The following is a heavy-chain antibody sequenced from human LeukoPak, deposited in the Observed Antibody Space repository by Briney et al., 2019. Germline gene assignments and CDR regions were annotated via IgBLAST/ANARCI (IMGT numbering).Heavy chain of an antibody. V-gene: IGHV3-74*01. D-gene: IGHD2/OR15-2a*01. J-gene: IGHJ4*02. CDR1: GNYW. Sequence: GGSLRLSGAASGNYWMHWVRQAPGKGLVWVSHINSDGSWTSYADSVKGRFTISKDNAKNTVYLQMNSLRAEGTAVYYCVSFYEPYWGRGTLVTVSS. CDR2: INSDGSWT. CDR3: VSFYEPY.